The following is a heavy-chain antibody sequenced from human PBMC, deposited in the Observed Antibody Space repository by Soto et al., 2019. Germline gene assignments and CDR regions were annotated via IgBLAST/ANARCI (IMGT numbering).Heavy chain of an antibody. CDR3: ARQWPRSRSYSDH. J-gene: IGHJ4*01. Sequence: SVTCTIWELYESRGGQELRWERQHPGKGLEWIGYIYYSGSTYYNPSLKSRVTISVDTSKNQFSPKLSPVTAADTAVYYCARQWPRSRSYSDHRGQGTPVTVS. V-gene: IGHV4-31*02. CDR2: IYYSGST. CDR1: ELYESRGGQE. D-gene: IGHD3-10*01.